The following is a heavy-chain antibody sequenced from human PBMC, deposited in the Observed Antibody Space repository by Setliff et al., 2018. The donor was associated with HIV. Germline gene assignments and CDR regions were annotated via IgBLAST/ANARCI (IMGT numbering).Heavy chain of an antibody. J-gene: IGHJ4*02. D-gene: IGHD5-12*01. CDR1: GFTFSSYE. Sequence: GGSLRLSCAASGFTFSSYEMNWVRQAPGKGLEWISYIGSLGDKEYADSVKGRFTISRDNARKSVYLQIDSLRAEDTAVYYCARDRGYDLDYFDYWGQGTLVTVSS. V-gene: IGHV3-48*03. CDR3: ARDRGYDLDYFDY. CDR2: IGSLGDK.